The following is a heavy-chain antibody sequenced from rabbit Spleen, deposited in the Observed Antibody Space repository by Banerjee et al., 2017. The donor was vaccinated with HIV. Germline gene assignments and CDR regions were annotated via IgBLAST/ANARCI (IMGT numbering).Heavy chain of an antibody. J-gene: IGHJ4*01. CDR1: GFDFSTYS. D-gene: IGHD2-1*01. CDR3: VRDQAGDADYGPYYLNL. Sequence: QEQLVESGGGLVQPGGSLKLSCKASGFDFSTYSMSWVRQAPGKGLEYIGYIVPIFGVTYYASWGNGRVSISSPTAPSTLYLHMSSLTAAHTAPYFCVRDQAGDADYGPYYLNLWGQGTLVTVS. CDR2: IVPIFGVT. V-gene: IGHV1S47*01.